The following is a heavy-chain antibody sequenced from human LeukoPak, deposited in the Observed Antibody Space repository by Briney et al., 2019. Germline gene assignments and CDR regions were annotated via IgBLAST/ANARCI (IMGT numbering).Heavy chain of an antibody. D-gene: IGHD6-19*01. Sequence: GGSLRLSCAASGFTFSSYSVNWVRQAPGKGLEWVSSISSSSSYIYYADSVKGRFTISRDNAKNSLYLQMNSLRAEDTAVYYCARGSSGWTTHDYWGKGTLVTVSS. V-gene: IGHV3-21*01. CDR2: ISSSSSYI. J-gene: IGHJ4*02. CDR1: GFTFSSYS. CDR3: ARGSSGWTTHDY.